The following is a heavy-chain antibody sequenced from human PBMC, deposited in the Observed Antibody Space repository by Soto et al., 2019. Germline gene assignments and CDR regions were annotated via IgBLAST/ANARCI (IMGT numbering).Heavy chain of an antibody. Sequence: ASVKVSCKASGGTFSSYAISWGRQAPGQGLEWMGGIIPIFGTANYAQKFQGRVTITADESTSTAYMELSSLRSEDTAVYYCARVTAMVPYYYYYGMDVWGQGTTVTVSS. D-gene: IGHD5-18*01. CDR1: GGTFSSYA. V-gene: IGHV1-69*13. CDR2: IIPIFGTA. CDR3: ARVTAMVPYYYYYGMDV. J-gene: IGHJ6*02.